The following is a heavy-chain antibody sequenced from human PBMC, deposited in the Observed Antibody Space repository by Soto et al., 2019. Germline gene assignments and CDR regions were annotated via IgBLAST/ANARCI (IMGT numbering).Heavy chain of an antibody. V-gene: IGHV3-48*02. J-gene: IGHJ6*02. CDR2: ITTTSSTM. D-gene: IGHD3-22*01. CDR1: GFIFSDYS. Sequence: LRLSCKPSGFIFSDYSMNWVRQAPGKGLEWISYITTTSSTMYYADSVKGRFTISRDNAKNSLYLQMNSLRDEDTAVYYCARDSSGRQYYGMDVWGQGTTVTVSS. CDR3: ARDSSGRQYYGMDV.